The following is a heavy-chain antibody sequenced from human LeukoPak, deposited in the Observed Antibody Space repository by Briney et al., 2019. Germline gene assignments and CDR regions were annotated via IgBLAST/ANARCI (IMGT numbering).Heavy chain of an antibody. J-gene: IGHJ6*03. CDR3: ARDKPTSDGSGPTPEVYYMDV. CDR2: IYYSGST. CDR1: GGSISSGGYY. Sequence: PSQTLSLTCTVSGGSISSGGYYWSWIRQHPGKGLEWIGYIYYSGSTYYNPSLKSRVTISVDTSKNQFSLKLSSVTAADTAVYYCARDKPTSDGSGPTPEVYYMDVWGKGTTVTVSS. V-gene: IGHV4-31*03. D-gene: IGHD3-10*01.